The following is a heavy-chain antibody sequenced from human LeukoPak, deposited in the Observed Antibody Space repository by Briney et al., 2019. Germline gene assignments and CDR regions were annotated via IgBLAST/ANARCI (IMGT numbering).Heavy chain of an antibody. CDR1: GYTFTSYA. J-gene: IGHJ5*02. Sequence: ASVKVSCKASGYTFTSYAMHWVRQAPGQRLEWMGWINAGNGNTKYSQKYQGRVTITRDTSASTAYMELSSLRSEDTAVYYCARDLPLRYLGGFDPWGQGTLVTVSS. V-gene: IGHV1-3*01. CDR3: ARDLPLRYLGGFDP. CDR2: INAGNGNT. D-gene: IGHD3-9*01.